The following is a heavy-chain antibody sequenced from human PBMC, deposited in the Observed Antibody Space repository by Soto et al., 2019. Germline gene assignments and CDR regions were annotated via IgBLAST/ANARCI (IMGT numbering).Heavy chain of an antibody. V-gene: IGHV6-1*01. CDR1: GDSVSSNSAA. J-gene: IGHJ3*02. D-gene: IGHD6-19*01. CDR3: ARDSPPGIAVAGRDAFEI. Sequence: SQTLSLTCAISGDSVSSNSAAWNWIRQSPSRGLEWLGRTYYRSKWYNDYAVSVKSRITINPDTSKNQFSLQLNSVTPEDTAVYYCARDSPPGIAVAGRDAFEIRGQGTMVTVSS. CDR2: TYYRSKWYN.